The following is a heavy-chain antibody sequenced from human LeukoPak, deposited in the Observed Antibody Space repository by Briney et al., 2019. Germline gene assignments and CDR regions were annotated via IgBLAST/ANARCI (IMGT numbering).Heavy chain of an antibody. CDR2: ILHTGPT. CDR1: GVSITDNW. J-gene: IGHJ4*02. V-gene: IGHV4-4*02. CDR3: ARHADYDYVWGSYRPYYFDY. Sequence: SETLSLTCAVSGVSITDNWWSWVRQPPGKGVEWIGEILHTGPTNFNPSLKSRVTISMDKSKNQFSLKLSSVTAADTAVYYCARHADYDYVWGSYRPYYFDYWGQGTLVTVSS. D-gene: IGHD3-16*02.